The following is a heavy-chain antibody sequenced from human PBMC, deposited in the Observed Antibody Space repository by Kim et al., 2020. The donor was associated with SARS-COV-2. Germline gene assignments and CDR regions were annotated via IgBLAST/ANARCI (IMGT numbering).Heavy chain of an antibody. Sequence: SLKSRVTPSVDTSTNQFSLKLGSVTAADTAVYYCARAGATIFGVVSAFDIWGQGTMVTVSS. J-gene: IGHJ3*02. V-gene: IGHV4-31*02. CDR3: ARAGATIFGVVSAFDI. D-gene: IGHD3-3*01.